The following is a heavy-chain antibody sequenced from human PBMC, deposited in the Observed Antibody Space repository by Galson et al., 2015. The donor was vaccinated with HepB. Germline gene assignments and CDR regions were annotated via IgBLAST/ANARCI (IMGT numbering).Heavy chain of an antibody. V-gene: IGHV3-53*01. CDR3: AGDFWSGSAFDI. CDR2: IYSGGST. Sequence: SLRLSCAASGFTVSSNHMTWVRQAPGKGLEWVSVIYSGGSTYYADSVKGRFTISRDNWKNALFLEMNSLRAEDTAVYYCAGDFWSGSAFDIWGQGTMVTVSS. CDR1: GFTVSSNH. D-gene: IGHD3-3*01. J-gene: IGHJ3*02.